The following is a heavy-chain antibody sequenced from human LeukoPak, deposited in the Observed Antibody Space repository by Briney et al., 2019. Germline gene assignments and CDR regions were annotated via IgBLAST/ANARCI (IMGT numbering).Heavy chain of an antibody. CDR2: INPSAGST. V-gene: IGHV1-46*01. Sequence: ASVKVSCKASGYTFTSYYMHRVRQAPGLGLEWMGIINPSAGSTNYAQKFQGRVTMTRDTSTSTVYLELSRLRSEDTAVYYCARDACSSTICSAGGNWFVPWGQGTLVTVSS. CDR1: GYTFTSYY. D-gene: IGHD2-2*01. CDR3: ARDACSSTICSAGGNWFVP. J-gene: IGHJ5*02.